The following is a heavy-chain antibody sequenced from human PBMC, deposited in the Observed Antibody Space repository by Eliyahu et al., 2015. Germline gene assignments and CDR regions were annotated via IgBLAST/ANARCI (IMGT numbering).Heavy chain of an antibody. CDR2: FSTAGDT. D-gene: IGHD3-16*01. CDR1: GXXFSXYX. CDR3: AREPPGGTYAMDV. Sequence: EVQLVESGXGLVQPGGSLXLSXAASGXXFSXYXMHWVRQATGKGLEWVSSFSTAGDTFYPGSVKGRFTISRENAKNSLYLQMNNLRAGDTAVYYCAREPPGGTYAMDVWGQGTTVTVSS. J-gene: IGHJ6*02. V-gene: IGHV3-13*01.